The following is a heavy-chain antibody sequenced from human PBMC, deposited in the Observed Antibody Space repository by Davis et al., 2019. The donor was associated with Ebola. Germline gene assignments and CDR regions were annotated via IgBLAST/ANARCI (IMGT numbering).Heavy chain of an antibody. CDR3: ARSTERGYYYYGMDV. CDR2: ISAYNGNT. D-gene: IGHD1-1*01. V-gene: IGHV1-18*01. Sequence: ASVKVSCKASGYTFTSYGISWVRQAPGQGLEWMGWISAYNGNTNYAQKLQGRVTMTTDTSTSTAYMELRSLRSDDTAVYYCARSTERGYYYYGMDVWGQGTTVTVSS. CDR1: GYTFTSYG. J-gene: IGHJ6*02.